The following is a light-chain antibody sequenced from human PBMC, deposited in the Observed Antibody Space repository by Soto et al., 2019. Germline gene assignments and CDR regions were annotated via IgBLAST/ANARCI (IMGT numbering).Light chain of an antibody. J-gene: IGKJ1*01. CDR1: QSVTSNY. CDR3: QQYGSSPRT. Sequence: EIVLTQSPGTLSLSPGERATLFCRASQSVTSNYLAWYQQKPGQAPRLLIHDASSRATGISDRFTGSGSGTDFTLTITTLEPEDFAVYYCQQYGSSPRTFGLGTKVDI. V-gene: IGKV3-20*01. CDR2: DAS.